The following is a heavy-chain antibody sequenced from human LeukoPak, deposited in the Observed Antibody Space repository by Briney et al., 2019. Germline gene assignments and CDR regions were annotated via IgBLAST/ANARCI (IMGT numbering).Heavy chain of an antibody. CDR2: ISAYNGNT. V-gene: IGHV1-18*01. CDR1: GYTFTSYG. D-gene: IGHD3-22*01. CDR3: ARRGLDYYDSSDYYTDAFDI. J-gene: IGHJ3*02. Sequence: ASVKVSCKASGYTFTSYGISWERQAPGQGLEWMGWISAYNGNTNYAQKLQGRVTMTTDTSTSTAYMELRSLRSDDTAVYYCARRGLDYYDSSDYYTDAFDIWGQGTMVTVSS.